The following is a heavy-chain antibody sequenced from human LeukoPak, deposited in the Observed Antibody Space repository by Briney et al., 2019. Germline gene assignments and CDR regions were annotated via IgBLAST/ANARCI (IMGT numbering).Heavy chain of an antibody. J-gene: IGHJ6*03. CDR1: GYTFTGYY. CDR2: INPNSGGT. CDR3: ASAVGGSGSYYSYYMDV. D-gene: IGHD3-10*01. V-gene: IGHV1-2*02. Sequence: ASVKVSCKASGYTFTGYYMHWVRQAPGQGLEWMGWINPNSGGTNYAQKFQGRVTMTRDASISTAYMELSRLRSDDTAVYYCASAVGGSGSYYSYYMDVWGKGTTVTVSS.